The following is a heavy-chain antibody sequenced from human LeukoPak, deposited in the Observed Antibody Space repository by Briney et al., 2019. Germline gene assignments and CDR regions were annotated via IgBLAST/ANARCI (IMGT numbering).Heavy chain of an antibody. V-gene: IGHV5-51*01. CDR2: IYPGDSDT. Sequence: GESLKISCKGSGYSFTSYWIGWVRQMPGKGLEWMGIIYPGDSDTRHSPSFQGQVTISADKSISTAYLQWSSLKASDTAMYYCARHKIGYYDSSGYYYYYYGMDVWGQGTTVTVSS. D-gene: IGHD3-22*01. CDR3: ARHKIGYYDSSGYYYYYYGMDV. CDR1: GYSFTSYW. J-gene: IGHJ6*02.